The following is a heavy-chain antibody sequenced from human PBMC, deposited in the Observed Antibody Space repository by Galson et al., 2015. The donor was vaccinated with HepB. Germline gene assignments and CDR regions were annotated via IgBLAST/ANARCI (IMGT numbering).Heavy chain of an antibody. CDR3: ARRARDAFDI. V-gene: IGHV3-7*01. Sequence: SLRLSCAASGFTFSSHWMSWVRQAPGKGLEWVANIKYDGSDKNYVDSVKGRFTISRDNAKNSLYLQMNSLRAEDTAVYYCARRARDAFDIWGQGTMVTVSS. CDR2: IKYDGSDK. J-gene: IGHJ3*02. CDR1: GFTFSSHW.